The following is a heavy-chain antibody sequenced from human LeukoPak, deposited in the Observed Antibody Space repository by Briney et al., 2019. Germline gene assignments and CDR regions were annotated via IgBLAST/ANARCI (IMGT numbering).Heavy chain of an antibody. Sequence: GGSLRLSCAASGFTFSSYTMNWVRQAPGKGLEWISYISGGGSTIYYADSVKGRFTISRDSAKNSLFLQMNSLRADDTAVYYCARTSGFRFLEWLSGFDYWGQGALVTDSS. CDR1: GFTFSSYT. CDR3: ARTSGFRFLEWLSGFDY. D-gene: IGHD3-3*01. J-gene: IGHJ4*02. V-gene: IGHV3-48*01. CDR2: ISGGGSTI.